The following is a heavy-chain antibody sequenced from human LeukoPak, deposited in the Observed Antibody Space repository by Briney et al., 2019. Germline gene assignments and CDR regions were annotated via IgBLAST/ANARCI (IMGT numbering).Heavy chain of an antibody. Sequence: GGSLRLSCATSGFSFSSYAMSWVRQAPGKGLEWVSAMSSSDDGRYYAASVKGRFTISRDNAKNSLYLQMNSLRAEDTAVYYCARRMGTAMVQIFDYWGQGTLVTVSS. CDR2: MSSSDDGR. V-gene: IGHV3-21*01. D-gene: IGHD5-18*01. CDR3: ARRMGTAMVQIFDY. CDR1: GFSFSSYA. J-gene: IGHJ4*02.